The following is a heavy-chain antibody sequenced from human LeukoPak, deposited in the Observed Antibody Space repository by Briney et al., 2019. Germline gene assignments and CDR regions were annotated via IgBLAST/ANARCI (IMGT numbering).Heavy chain of an antibody. CDR3: AREDTYGSGTYPRPCYFDY. J-gene: IGHJ4*02. Sequence: ASVKVSCKASGGTLSSYAISWVRQAPGPGLELMGRIIPILGIANYAWKFQGKVTITADKSTSTAYMELSSLRSEDTAVYYCAREDTYGSGTYPRPCYFDYWGQGTLVTVSS. CDR2: IIPILGIA. V-gene: IGHV1-69*04. D-gene: IGHD3-10*01. CDR1: GGTLSSYA.